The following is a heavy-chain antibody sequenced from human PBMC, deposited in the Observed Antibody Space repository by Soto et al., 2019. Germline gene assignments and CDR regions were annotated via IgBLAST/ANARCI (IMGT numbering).Heavy chain of an antibody. V-gene: IGHV4-59*01. CDR2: IYYSGST. J-gene: IGHJ6*02. CDR3: ARDNGGDYGGGYGMDV. CDR1: GGSISSYY. Sequence: PSETLSLTCTVSGGSISSYYWSWIRQPPGKGLEWIGYIYYSGSTNYNPSLKSRVTISVDTSKNQFSLKLSSVTAADTAVYYCARDNGGDYGGGYGMDVWGQGTTVTVSS. D-gene: IGHD4-17*01.